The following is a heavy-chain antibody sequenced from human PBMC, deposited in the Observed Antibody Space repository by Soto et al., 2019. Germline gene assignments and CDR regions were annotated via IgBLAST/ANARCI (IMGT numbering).Heavy chain of an antibody. CDR2: INAGNGNT. D-gene: IGHD2-15*01. V-gene: IGHV1-3*01. CDR3: ARSEVVAAIPGFDP. Sequence: ASVKVSCKASGYTFTSYAMHWVRQAPGQRLEWMGWINAGNGNTKYSQKFQGRVTITRDTSASTAYMELSSLRSEDTAVYYCARSEVVAAIPGFDPWGQGNLVTVSS. J-gene: IGHJ5*02. CDR1: GYTFTSYA.